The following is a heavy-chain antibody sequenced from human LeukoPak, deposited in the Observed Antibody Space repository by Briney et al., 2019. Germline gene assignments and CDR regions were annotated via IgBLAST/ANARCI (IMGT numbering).Heavy chain of an antibody. J-gene: IGHJ5*02. V-gene: IGHV3-23*01. CDR2: ISGSGDTK. Sequence: GGSLRLSCAASGITFSSFAMSWVRQAPGKGLEWVSIISGSGDTKYYADSVKGRFTISRDNSKNSLYLQMNSLRPDDTAVYYCAKSGSGSYLNWLDPWGQGALVTVSS. CDR1: GITFSSFA. D-gene: IGHD3-10*01. CDR3: AKSGSGSYLNWLDP.